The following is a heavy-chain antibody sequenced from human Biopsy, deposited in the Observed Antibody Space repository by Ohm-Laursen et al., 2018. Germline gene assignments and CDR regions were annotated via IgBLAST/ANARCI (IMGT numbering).Heavy chain of an antibody. D-gene: IGHD4-23*01. CDR2: ISHTGYT. CDR1: GGSFTGRY. CDR3: ARGSNEYGGLYFPH. Sequence: SETLSLTCTVSGGSFTGRYWTWIRQPPGKGLEWIGHISHTGYTSYKSSLKSRVTISLDTSRKHFSLRLTSLAAADTAVYYCARGSNEYGGLYFPHWGQGTLVTVSS. J-gene: IGHJ1*01. V-gene: IGHV4-59*11.